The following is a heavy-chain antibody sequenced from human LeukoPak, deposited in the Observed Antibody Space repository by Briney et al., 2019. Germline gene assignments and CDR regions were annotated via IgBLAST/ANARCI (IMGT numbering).Heavy chain of an antibody. CDR3: ARSPRDGYNSFDF. CDR2: VSYDGTTK. J-gene: IGHJ4*02. V-gene: IGHV3-30-3*01. D-gene: IGHD5-24*01. Sequence: GGSLRLSCAAFGFTFSNHAMQWVRQAPGKGLEWVAVVSYDGTTKYYADSVKGRFTISRDNSKNTLYLQMNSLRAEDTAVYYCARSPRDGYNSFDFWGQGTLVTVSS. CDR1: GFTFSNHA.